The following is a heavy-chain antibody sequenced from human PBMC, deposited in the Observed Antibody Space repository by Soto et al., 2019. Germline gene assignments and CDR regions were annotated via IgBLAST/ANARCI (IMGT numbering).Heavy chain of an antibody. CDR3: ARDIKRRGDYPIGY. D-gene: IGHD4-17*01. Sequence: ASVKVSCKASGYTFTSYGISWVRQAPGQGLEWMGWISAYNGNTNYAQKLQGRVTMTTDTSTSTAYMELRSLRSDDTAVYYCARDIKRRGDYPIGYRGQGTLVTVSS. V-gene: IGHV1-18*04. J-gene: IGHJ4*02. CDR1: GYTFTSYG. CDR2: ISAYNGNT.